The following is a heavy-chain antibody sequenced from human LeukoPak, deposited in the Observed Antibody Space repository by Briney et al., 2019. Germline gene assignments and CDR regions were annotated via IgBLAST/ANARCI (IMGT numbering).Heavy chain of an antibody. CDR3: ARTAGIAVAVSRQYFDY. CDR1: GGLLRSSSYY. D-gene: IGHD6-19*01. Sequence: PSEPLSLPCTVSGGLLRSSSYYWGWIRQPPGKGLEWIGSFYYSERTDYHPSLKSRVTISVDTSKNQFTLKLSSVTAADTAVYCCARTAGIAVAVSRQYFDYWGQGTLVTVSS. CDR2: FYYSERT. V-gene: IGHV4-39*01. J-gene: IGHJ4*02.